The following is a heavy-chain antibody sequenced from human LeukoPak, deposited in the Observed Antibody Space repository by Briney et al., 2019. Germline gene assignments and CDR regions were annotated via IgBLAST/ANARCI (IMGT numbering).Heavy chain of an antibody. CDR2: IYYSGST. CDR1: GGSISSYY. Sequence: SETLSLTCTVSGGSISSYYWSWIRQPPGKGLEWIGYIYYSGSTNYNPSLKSRVTISVDTSKNQFSLKLSSVTAADTAVYYCAREVRWSSGWYGDAFDIWGQGTTVTVSS. V-gene: IGHV4-59*01. J-gene: IGHJ3*02. CDR3: AREVRWSSGWYGDAFDI. D-gene: IGHD6-19*01.